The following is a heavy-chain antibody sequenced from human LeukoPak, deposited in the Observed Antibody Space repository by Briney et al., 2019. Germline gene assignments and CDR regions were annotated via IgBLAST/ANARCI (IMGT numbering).Heavy chain of an antibody. CDR3: ARFGYSYGYGYFDY. CDR2: IIPIFGTA. CDR1: GGTFGSYA. D-gene: IGHD5-18*01. V-gene: IGHV1-69*05. Sequence: SVKVSCKASGGTFGSYAISWVRQAPGQGLEWMGGIIPIFGTANYAQKFQGRVTITTDESTSTAYMELSSLRSEDTAVYYCARFGYSYGYGYFDYWGQGTLLTVSS. J-gene: IGHJ4*02.